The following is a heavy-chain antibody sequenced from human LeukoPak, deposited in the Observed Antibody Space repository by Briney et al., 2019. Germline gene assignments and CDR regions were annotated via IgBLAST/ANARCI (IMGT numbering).Heavy chain of an antibody. Sequence: PSETLSLTCTVSGGSISSSSYYWCWIRQPPGKGLEWIGSIYYIGSTYYNPSLKSRVTISVDPSENHFSRKLSSVTAADTAVYYCARLDSSSWYLGFDYWGQGTLVTVSS. CDR1: GGSISSSSYY. J-gene: IGHJ4*02. D-gene: IGHD6-13*01. CDR3: ARLDSSSWYLGFDY. CDR2: IYYIGST. V-gene: IGHV4-39*01.